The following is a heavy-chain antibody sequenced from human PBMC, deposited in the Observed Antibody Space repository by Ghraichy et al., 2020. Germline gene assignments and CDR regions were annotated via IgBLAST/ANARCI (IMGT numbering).Heavy chain of an antibody. D-gene: IGHD5-18*01. CDR2: ISSSSSYI. Sequence: GESLNISCAASGFTFSSYSINWVRQAPGKGLEWVSSISSSSSYIHYADSVKGRFTISRDNAKNSVYLQMNSLRAEDTAVYFCAREGGYSYGYYLDYWGQGTLVTVSS. J-gene: IGHJ4*02. CDR1: GFTFSSYS. V-gene: IGHV3-21*01. CDR3: AREGGYSYGYYLDY.